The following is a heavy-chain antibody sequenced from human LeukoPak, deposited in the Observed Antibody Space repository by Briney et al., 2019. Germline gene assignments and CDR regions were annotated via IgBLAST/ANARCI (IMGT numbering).Heavy chain of an antibody. D-gene: IGHD2/OR15-2a*01. CDR2: IIPIYGTR. J-gene: IGHJ6*03. CDR3: ARGRRSTGISIFLTPYYYHLDA. V-gene: IGHV1-69*05. CDR1: GGSFGNYA. Sequence: GASVKVSCKASGGSFGNYAISWVRQAPGHGLEWIGGIIPIYGTRNYAQKFQGRVTITTDESTSSVYMDLSSLTSEDTTIYYCARGRRSTGISIFLTPYYYHLDAWGRGTTVPVS.